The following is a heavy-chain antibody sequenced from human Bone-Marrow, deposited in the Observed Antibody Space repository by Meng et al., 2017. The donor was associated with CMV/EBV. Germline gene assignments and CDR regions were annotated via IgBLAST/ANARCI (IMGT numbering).Heavy chain of an antibody. Sequence: ASVKVSCQASGYTFTSYGLSWVRQAPGQGLEWMGLINSNTAYTYHAQNFQGRVTMTRDTSITTVYMELSRLRSEDTAVYYCARVDPYSNYGLYGMDVWGQGTTVTVSS. CDR2: INSNTAYT. D-gene: IGHD4-11*01. V-gene: IGHV1-2*02. J-gene: IGHJ6*02. CDR1: GYTFTSYG. CDR3: ARVDPYSNYGLYGMDV.